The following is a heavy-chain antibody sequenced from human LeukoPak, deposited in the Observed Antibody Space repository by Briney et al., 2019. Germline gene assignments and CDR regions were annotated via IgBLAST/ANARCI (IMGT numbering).Heavy chain of an antibody. Sequence: ASVKVSCKASGYTLTGYYMHWVRQAPGQGLEWMGWINPNSGGTNYAQKFQGRVTITADESTSTAYMELSSLRSEDTAVYYCARSRDTAMVKDFDYWGQGTLVTVSS. D-gene: IGHD5-18*01. CDR3: ARSRDTAMVKDFDY. CDR1: GYTLTGYY. J-gene: IGHJ4*02. V-gene: IGHV1-2*02. CDR2: INPNSGGT.